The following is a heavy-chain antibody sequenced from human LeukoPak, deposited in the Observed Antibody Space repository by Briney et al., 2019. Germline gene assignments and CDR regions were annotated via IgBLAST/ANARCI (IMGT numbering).Heavy chain of an antibody. D-gene: IGHD4-11*01. J-gene: IGHJ5*02. Sequence: GASVKVSCKASGGTFSSYAISWVRQAPGQGLEWMGWINPNSGGTNYAQKFQGRVTMTEDTSTDTAYMELSSLRSEDTAVYYCATRRAYSNYGWFDPWGQGTLVTVSS. V-gene: IGHV1-69*10. CDR2: INPNSGGT. CDR1: GGTFSSYA. CDR3: ATRRAYSNYGWFDP.